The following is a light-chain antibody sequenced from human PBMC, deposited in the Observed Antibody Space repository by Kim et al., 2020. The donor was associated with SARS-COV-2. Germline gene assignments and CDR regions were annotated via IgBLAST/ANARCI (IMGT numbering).Light chain of an antibody. Sequence: GKTCTISCTRSTGSIVGDYVQWYQQRPGSSPTSVIYENNQRASGVPDRFSGSIDSSSNSASLTISGLKTEDEADYYCQSYDSDNWVFGGGTKLTVL. J-gene: IGLJ3*02. CDR1: TGSIVGDY. CDR3: QSYDSDNWV. V-gene: IGLV6-57*01. CDR2: ENN.